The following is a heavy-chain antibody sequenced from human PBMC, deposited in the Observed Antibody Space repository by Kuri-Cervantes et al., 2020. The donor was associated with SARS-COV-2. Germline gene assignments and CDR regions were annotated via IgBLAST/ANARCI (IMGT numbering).Heavy chain of an antibody. CDR1: GFTFSSFG. CDR2: ISYDGSDK. CDR3: ARGAAAADYFFYGMDV. D-gene: IGHD6-13*01. V-gene: IGHV3-30*03. Sequence: GESLKISSAASGFTFSSFGMHWVRQAPGKGLEWVTLISYDGSDKYYANSVKGRFTISRDNSKSTLFLQMNSLRAEDTAEYYCARGAAAADYFFYGMDVWGRGTTVTVSS. J-gene: IGHJ6*02.